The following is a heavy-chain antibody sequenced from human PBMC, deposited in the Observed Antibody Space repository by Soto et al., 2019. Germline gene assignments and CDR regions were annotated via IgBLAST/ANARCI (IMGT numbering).Heavy chain of an antibody. CDR1: GGTFSSYA. Sequence: QVQLVQSGAAVKKPGSSVKVSCKASGGTFSSYAISWVRQAPGQGLEWMGGIIPIFGTADYAQKFQGRVTITADESTSTAYMELSTLRSEDTAVYYCARHVPAAGYYYGMDVWGQGTTVTVSS. D-gene: IGHD2-2*01. CDR3: ARHVPAAGYYYGMDV. J-gene: IGHJ6*02. CDR2: IIPIFGTA. V-gene: IGHV1-69*12.